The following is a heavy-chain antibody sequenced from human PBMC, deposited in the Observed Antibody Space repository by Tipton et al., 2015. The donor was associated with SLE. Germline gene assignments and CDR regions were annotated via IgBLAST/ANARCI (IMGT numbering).Heavy chain of an antibody. CDR3: ARGESTTVAYYYYGMDV. Sequence: SLRLSCAASKFTFSSYWMSWVRQAPGKGLEWVANIREDGSGKFYVDSLKGRFTISRDNAKNSVYLQMNSLRVEDTAVYYCARGESTTVAYYYYGMDVWGQETTVTVSS. CDR1: KFTFSSYW. D-gene: IGHD4-23*01. CDR2: IREDGSGK. J-gene: IGHJ6*02. V-gene: IGHV3-7*01.